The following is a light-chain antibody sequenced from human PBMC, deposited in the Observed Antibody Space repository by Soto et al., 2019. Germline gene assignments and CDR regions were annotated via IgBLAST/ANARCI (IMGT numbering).Light chain of an antibody. Sequence: EIVLTQSPGTLYLSPGERATLSCRASQSVSSNYLAWYQQKRGQAPRLLIYAASARATGIPDRFSGSGSGTDVTLTISRLEPEDFAVYFCQLYGSSPPRYTFAQGTKLEIK. J-gene: IGKJ2*01. CDR1: QSVSSNY. CDR3: QLYGSSPPRYT. V-gene: IGKV3-20*01. CDR2: AAS.